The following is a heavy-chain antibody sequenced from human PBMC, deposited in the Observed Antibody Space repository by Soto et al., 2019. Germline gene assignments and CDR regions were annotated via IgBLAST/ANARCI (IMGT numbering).Heavy chain of an antibody. J-gene: IGHJ2*01. CDR2: IIPIFGTA. V-gene: IGHV1-69*12. CDR1: GGTFSSYA. D-gene: IGHD5-12*01. CDR3: ARYHGFWLRNHWYFDL. Sequence: QVQLVQSGAAVKKPGSSVKVSCKASGGTFSSYAISWVRQAPGQGLEWMGGIIPIFGTANYAQKFQGRVTITADESTSTAYMELSSLRSEDTAVYYCARYHGFWLRNHWYFDLWGRGTLVTVSS.